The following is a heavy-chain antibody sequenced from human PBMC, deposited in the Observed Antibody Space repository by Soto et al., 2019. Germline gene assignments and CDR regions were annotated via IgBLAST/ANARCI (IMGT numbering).Heavy chain of an antibody. CDR2: IYSSGST. Sequence: SETLSLTCTVSGGSISNSYWSWIRLSPGKGLEWIGYIYSSGSTNYNPSLESRVTISVDTSKNQFSLKLTSLIAADTAIYYCARAGVATIYPGNNWFDPWGQGTLVTVSS. J-gene: IGHJ5*02. V-gene: IGHV4-59*08. CDR1: GGSISNSY. D-gene: IGHD5-12*01. CDR3: ARAGVATIYPGNNWFDP.